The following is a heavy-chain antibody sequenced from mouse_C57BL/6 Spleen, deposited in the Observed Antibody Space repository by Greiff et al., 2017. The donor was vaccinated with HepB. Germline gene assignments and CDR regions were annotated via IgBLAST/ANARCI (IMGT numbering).Heavy chain of an antibody. J-gene: IGHJ2*01. V-gene: IGHV5-6*02. Sequence: EVKVVDSGGDLVKPGGSLKLSCAASGFTFSSYGMSWVRQTPDKRLEWVATISSGGSYTYYPDSVKGRFTISRDNAKNTLYLQMSSLKSEDTAMYYCARRVHLGDFDYWGQGTTLTVSS. CDR2: ISSGGSYT. CDR3: ARRVHLGDFDY. CDR1: GFTFSSYG. D-gene: IGHD3-1*01.